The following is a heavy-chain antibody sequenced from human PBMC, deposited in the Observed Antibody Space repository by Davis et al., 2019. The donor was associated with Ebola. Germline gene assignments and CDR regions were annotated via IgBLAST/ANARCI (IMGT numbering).Heavy chain of an antibody. D-gene: IGHD1-1*01. CDR1: GGTFSSYT. Sequence: AASVKVSCKASGGTFSSYTISWVRQAPGQGLEWMGWINPHNGNTNYAQNVQGRVTMTTDTSTSTAYIEVGILRSDDTAVYYCARAQFPTTSDHWGQGTLVTVSS. V-gene: IGHV1-18*01. J-gene: IGHJ4*02. CDR3: ARAQFPTTSDH. CDR2: INPHNGNT.